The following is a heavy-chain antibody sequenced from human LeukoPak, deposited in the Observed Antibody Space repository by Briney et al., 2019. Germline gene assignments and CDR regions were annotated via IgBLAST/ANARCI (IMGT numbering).Heavy chain of an antibody. J-gene: IGHJ3*02. CDR1: GYSFTSYW. D-gene: IGHD3-22*01. CDR3: ARPRDSSGPRGAFDI. CDR2: IYPGDSDT. Sequence: GESLKISCKGSGYSFTSYWIGWVRQMPGKGLEWMGIIYPGDSDTRYSPSFQGQVTISADKSISTAYLQWSSLKASDTAMFYCARPRDSSGPRGAFDIWGQGTMVTASS. V-gene: IGHV5-51*01.